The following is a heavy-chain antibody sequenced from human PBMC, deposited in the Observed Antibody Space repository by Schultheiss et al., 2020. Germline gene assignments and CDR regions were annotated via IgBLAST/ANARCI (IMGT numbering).Heavy chain of an antibody. V-gene: IGHV4-61*02. CDR2: IYTSGST. D-gene: IGHD4-17*01. CDR3: ARQPDYGDYKWTFDY. J-gene: IGHJ4*02. CDR1: GGSISSSSYY. Sequence: TLSLTCTVSGGSISSSSYYWSWIRQPAGKGLEWIGRIYTSGSTNYNPSLKSRVTISVDTSKNQFSLKLSSVTAADTAVYYCARQPDYGDYKWTFDYWGQGTLVTVSS.